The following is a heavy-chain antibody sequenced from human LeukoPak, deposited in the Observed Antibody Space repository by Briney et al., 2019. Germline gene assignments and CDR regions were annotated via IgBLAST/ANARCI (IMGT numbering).Heavy chain of an antibody. CDR3: AREMPYSSGWYEY. D-gene: IGHD6-19*01. Sequence: PGGSLRLSCAASGFTFSSYSMNWVRQAPGKGLEWVSYISSSSSTIYYADSVKGRFTISRDNAKNSLYLQMNSLRAEDTAVYYCAREMPYSSGWYEYWGQGTLVTVSS. V-gene: IGHV3-48*01. CDR1: GFTFSSYS. CDR2: ISSSSSTI. J-gene: IGHJ4*02.